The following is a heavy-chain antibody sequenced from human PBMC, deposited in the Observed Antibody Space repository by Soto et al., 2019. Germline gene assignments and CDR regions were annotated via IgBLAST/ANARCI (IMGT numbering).Heavy chain of an antibody. J-gene: IGHJ4*02. CDR1: GFTFVTYW. Sequence: GGPLRLSCAASGFTFVTYWMSWVRQAPGKGLEWVANIKQDGSEKSYVDSVKGRFTISRDNAKNSLYLQMNSLRAEDTAVYYCARDHRYTYGHDYWGQGSLVTVSS. D-gene: IGHD5-18*01. CDR3: ARDHRYTYGHDY. V-gene: IGHV3-7*01. CDR2: IKQDGSEK.